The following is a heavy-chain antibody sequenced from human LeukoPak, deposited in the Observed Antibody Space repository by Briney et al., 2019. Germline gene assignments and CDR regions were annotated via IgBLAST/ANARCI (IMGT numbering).Heavy chain of an antibody. V-gene: IGHV4-39*01. CDR2: IYYSGST. CDR3: ARLPGNYDFWSGYYWSPLFDI. CDR1: GGSISSSSYY. D-gene: IGHD3-3*01. J-gene: IGHJ3*02. Sequence: SETLSLTCTVAGGSISSSSYYWGWIRQPPGKGLEWIGSIYYSGSTYYNPSLKSRVTISVDTSKNQFSLKMSSVTAADTAVSYCARLPGNYDFWSGYYWSPLFDIWGQGTMVTVSS.